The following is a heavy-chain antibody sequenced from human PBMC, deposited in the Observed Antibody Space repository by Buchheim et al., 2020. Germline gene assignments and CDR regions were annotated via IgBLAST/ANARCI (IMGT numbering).Heavy chain of an antibody. CDR2: IYTSGST. CDR3: ARAPADYYYYGMDV. CDR1: GGSISSGSYY. V-gene: IGHV4-61*02. D-gene: IGHD6-25*01. J-gene: IGHJ6*02. Sequence: QVQLQESGPGLVKPSQTLSLTCTVSGGSISSGSYYWSWIRQPAGKGLEWIGRIYTSGSTNYNPSLKSRVTISVDTSKNQFSLKLSSVTAADTAVYYCARAPADYYYYGMDVWGQGTT.